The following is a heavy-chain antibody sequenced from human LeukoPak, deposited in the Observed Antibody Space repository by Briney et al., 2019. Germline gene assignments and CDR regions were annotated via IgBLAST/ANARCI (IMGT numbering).Heavy chain of an antibody. CDR3: ATGELWLQN. CDR1: GGSISSGGYY. J-gene: IGHJ4*02. D-gene: IGHD3-16*02. V-gene: IGHV4-31*03. Sequence: SETLSLTCTVSGGSISSGGYYWRWIRQHPGKGLEWIGYTYNDGSTFYNPSLKSRVTISVDTSKNQFSLKLSSVTAAGTAVYYCATGELWLQNWGQGTLVTVSS. CDR2: TYNDGST.